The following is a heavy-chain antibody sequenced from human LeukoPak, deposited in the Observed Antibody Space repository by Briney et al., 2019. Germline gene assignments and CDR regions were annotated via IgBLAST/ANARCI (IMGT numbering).Heavy chain of an antibody. CDR2: TYYRSKWYN. D-gene: IGHD3-22*01. CDR3: ARALYDSSGYYYDAYWYFDL. CDR1: GDSVSSNSAT. J-gene: IGHJ2*01. V-gene: IGHV6-1*01. Sequence: SQTLSLTCAISGDSVSSNSATWNWIRQSPSRGLEWLGRTYYRSKWYNDYAVSVKSRITINPDTSKNQFSLQLNSVTPEDTAVYYCARALYDSSGYYYDAYWYFDLWDRGTLVTVSS.